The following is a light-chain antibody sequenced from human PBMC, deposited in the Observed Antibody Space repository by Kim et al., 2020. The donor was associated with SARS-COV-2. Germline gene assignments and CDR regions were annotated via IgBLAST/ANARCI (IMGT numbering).Light chain of an antibody. Sequence: SPGDRATLSCRASQSLSSSYLAWYQQMPGQAPRLLIYGASSRATGIPGSFSGSGSGTDFTLTISRLEPEDFAVYYCQQSDSSRYTFGLGTKVDIK. V-gene: IGKV3-20*01. CDR1: QSLSSSY. J-gene: IGKJ2*01. CDR3: QQSDSSRYT. CDR2: GAS.